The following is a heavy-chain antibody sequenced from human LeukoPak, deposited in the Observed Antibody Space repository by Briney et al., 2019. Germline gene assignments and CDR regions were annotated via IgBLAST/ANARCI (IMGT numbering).Heavy chain of an antibody. CDR3: ARRDIRYFDSPFDY. J-gene: IGHJ4*02. V-gene: IGHV4-59*08. Sequence: SETLSLTCTVSGGSISSYYWSWIRQPPGKGLEWIGYIYYSGSTNYNPSLKSRVTIPVDTSKNQFSLKLSSVTAADTAVYYCARRDIRYFDSPFDYWGQGTLVTVSS. D-gene: IGHD3-9*01. CDR1: GGSISSYY. CDR2: IYYSGST.